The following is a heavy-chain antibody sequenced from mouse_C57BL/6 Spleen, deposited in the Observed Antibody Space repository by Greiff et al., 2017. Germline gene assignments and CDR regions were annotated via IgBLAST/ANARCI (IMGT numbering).Heavy chain of an antibody. CDR2: IYPGSGST. Sequence: VQLQQPGAELVKPGASVKMSCKASGYTFTSYWITWVKQRPGQGLEWIGDIYPGSGSTNYNEKFKSKATLTVDTSSSTAYMQLSSLTSEDSAVYYCAHYGSSAGAMDYWGQGTSVTVSS. D-gene: IGHD1-1*01. V-gene: IGHV1-55*01. CDR3: AHYGSSAGAMDY. J-gene: IGHJ4*01. CDR1: GYTFTSYW.